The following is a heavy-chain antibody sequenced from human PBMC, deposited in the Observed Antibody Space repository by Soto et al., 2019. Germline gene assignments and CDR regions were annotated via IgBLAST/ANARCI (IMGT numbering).Heavy chain of an antibody. CDR3: ARGSPFSSSPQFDY. J-gene: IGHJ4*02. Sequence: SETLSLTCAISGDSVSSNSAAWNWIRQSPSRGLEWLGRTYYRSKWYNDYAVSVKSRITINPDTSKNQFSLQLNSVTPEDTAVYYCARGSPFSSSPQFDYWGQGTLVTVSS. D-gene: IGHD6-6*01. CDR2: TYYRSKWYN. CDR1: GDSVSSNSAA. V-gene: IGHV6-1*01.